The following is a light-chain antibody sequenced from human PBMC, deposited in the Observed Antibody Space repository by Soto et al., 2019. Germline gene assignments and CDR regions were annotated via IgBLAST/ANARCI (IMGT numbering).Light chain of an antibody. CDR2: DVY. CDR3: SFYAGRLYV. CDR1: SSDVGASDY. V-gene: IGLV2-11*01. J-gene: IGLJ1*01. Sequence: LTQPRSVSGSPGQSVTISCTATSSDVGASDYVSWYQQDPGKVPKLILYDVYKRPSGVPDRFSGSKSGDAASLTISGLQTEDEADYYCSFYAGRLYVFGSGTKV.